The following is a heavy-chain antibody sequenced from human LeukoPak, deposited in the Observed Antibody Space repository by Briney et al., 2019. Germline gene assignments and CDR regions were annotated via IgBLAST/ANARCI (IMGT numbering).Heavy chain of an antibody. J-gene: IGHJ4*02. CDR2: ISYDGNNT. CDR1: GFNFRHYG. CDR3: ATRDFDF. V-gene: IGHV3-30*03. Sequence: HPGRSLRLSCVASGFNFRHYGIHWVRQAPGKGPQWVAVISYDGNNTFYADSVKGRFTVFRDNSKNTVFLQMNNLRHEDTALYYCATRDFDFWGQGTLVTVSS.